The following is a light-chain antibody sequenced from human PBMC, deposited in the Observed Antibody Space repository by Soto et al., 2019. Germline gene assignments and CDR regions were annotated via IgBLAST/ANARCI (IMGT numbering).Light chain of an antibody. CDR1: SSDVGGYNY. Sequence: QSALTQPASVSGSPGQSITISCTGTSSDVGGYNYVSWYQQHPGKAPKLMIYEVNSRPSGVSNRFSGSKSGNTASLTISELQAEDEADYYCSSYTSTGSLVFGGGTKVTVL. CDR2: EVN. J-gene: IGLJ3*02. V-gene: IGLV2-14*01. CDR3: SSYTSTGSLV.